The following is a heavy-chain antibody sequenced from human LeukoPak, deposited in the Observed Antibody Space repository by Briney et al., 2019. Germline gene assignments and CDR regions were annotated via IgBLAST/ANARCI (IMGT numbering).Heavy chain of an antibody. CDR3: AIAPKSSGWCLSFDY. CDR2: IYPDDSDT. V-gene: IGHV5-51*01. Sequence: GESLKISCKGSGYSFPNYWIGWVRQMPGKGLEWMGIIYPDDSDTRYSPSFQGQVTISADKSISTAYLQWSSLKASDTAMYYCAIAPKSSGWCLSFDYWGQGTLVTVSS. J-gene: IGHJ4*02. D-gene: IGHD6-19*01. CDR1: GYSFPNYW.